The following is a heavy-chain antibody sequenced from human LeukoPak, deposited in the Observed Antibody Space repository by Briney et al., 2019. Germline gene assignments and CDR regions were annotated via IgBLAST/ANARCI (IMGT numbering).Heavy chain of an antibody. CDR1: GGSISSNNYY. J-gene: IGHJ4*02. CDR3: ARGGSSGWYGY. CDR2: INHSGST. Sequence: PSETLSLTCTVSGGSISSNNYYWGWIRQPPGKGLEWIGEINHSGSTNYNPSLKSRVTISVDTSKNQFSLKLNSVTAADTAVYYCARGGSSGWYGYWGQGTLVTVSS. D-gene: IGHD6-19*01. V-gene: IGHV4-39*07.